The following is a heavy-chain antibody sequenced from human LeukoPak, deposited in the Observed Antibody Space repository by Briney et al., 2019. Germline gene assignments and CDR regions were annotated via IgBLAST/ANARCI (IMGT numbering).Heavy chain of an antibody. CDR3: ARHFLPAAGIDY. CDR2: IDPSDSYT. D-gene: IGHD6-13*01. J-gene: IGHJ4*02. CDR1: GYSFTSYW. Sequence: GESLKISCEGSGYSFTSYWISWVRQMPGKGLEWMGTIDPSDSYTNYSPSFQGHVTISADKSIGTAYLQWSSLKASDTAMYYCARHFLPAAGIDYWGQGTLVTVSS. V-gene: IGHV5-10-1*01.